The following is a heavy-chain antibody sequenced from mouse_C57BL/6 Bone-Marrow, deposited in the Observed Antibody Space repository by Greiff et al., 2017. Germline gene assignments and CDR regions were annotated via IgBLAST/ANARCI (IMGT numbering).Heavy chain of an antibody. CDR2: INPNNGGT. Sequence: EVQLQQSGPELVKPGASVKIPCKASGYTFTDYNMDWVKQSHGKSLEWIGDINPNNGGTIYNQKFKGKATLTVDKSSSTAYMELRSLTSEDTAVYYCARCLYDYDRLYYAMDYWGQGTSVTVSS. D-gene: IGHD2-4*01. V-gene: IGHV1-18*01. J-gene: IGHJ4*01. CDR3: ARCLYDYDRLYYAMDY. CDR1: GYTFTDYN.